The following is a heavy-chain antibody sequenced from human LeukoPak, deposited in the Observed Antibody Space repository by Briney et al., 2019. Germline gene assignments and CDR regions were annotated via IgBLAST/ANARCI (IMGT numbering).Heavy chain of an antibody. V-gene: IGHV4-59*01. CDR1: GGSITTYY. D-gene: IGHD3-10*01. Sequence: PSETLSLTCTVSGGSITTYYWSWIRQSPGKGLEWIGYIYYSGSVTYNPSLKSRVTISVDTSKNQLSLRLSSVTAADTAVYYCARAYYYGSGSYYPNWFDSWGQGTLVTASS. J-gene: IGHJ5*01. CDR3: ARAYYYGSGSYYPNWFDS. CDR2: IYYSGSV.